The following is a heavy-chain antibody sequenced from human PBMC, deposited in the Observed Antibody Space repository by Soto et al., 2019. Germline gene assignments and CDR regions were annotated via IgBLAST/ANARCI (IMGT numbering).Heavy chain of an antibody. V-gene: IGHV3-30-3*01. J-gene: IGHJ4*02. CDR1: GFTFSSYA. CDR3: ARDSGSYYPATYYFDY. D-gene: IGHD1-26*01. Sequence: GGSLRLSCAASGFTFSSYAMHWVRQAPGKGLEWVAVISYDGSNKYYADSVKGRFTISRDNSKNTLYLQMNSLRAEDTAVYYCARDSGSYYPATYYFDYWGQGTLVTVSS. CDR2: ISYDGSNK.